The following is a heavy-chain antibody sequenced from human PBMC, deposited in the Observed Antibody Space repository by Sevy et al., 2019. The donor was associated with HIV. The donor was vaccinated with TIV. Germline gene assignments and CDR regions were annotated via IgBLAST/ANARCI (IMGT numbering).Heavy chain of an antibody. CDR3: ARAPGTYYDSSGYPFDY. D-gene: IGHD3-22*01. J-gene: IGHJ4*02. CDR2: IIPIFGTA. CDR1: GGTFSSYA. Sequence: ASVKVSCKASGGTFSSYAISWVRQAPGQGLEWMGGIIPIFGTANYAQKFRGRVTITADKSTSTAYMELGSLRSEDTAVYYCARAPGTYYDSSGYPFDYWGQGTLVTVSS. V-gene: IGHV1-69*06.